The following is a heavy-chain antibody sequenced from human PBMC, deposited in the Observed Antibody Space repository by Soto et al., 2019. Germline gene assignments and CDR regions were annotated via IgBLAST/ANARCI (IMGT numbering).Heavy chain of an antibody. J-gene: IGHJ4*02. CDR3: AKRRYCSGGSCYSGEYYLDY. CDR2: ISGSGGST. V-gene: IGHV3-23*01. CDR1: GFTFRSYA. Sequence: PRGSRRLSCAASGFTFRSYAMSWVRQARGRGMDWVSAISGSGGSTYYADSVKGRFTISRDNSKNTLYLQMNSLRAEDTAVYYCAKRRYCSGGSCYSGEYYLDYWGQGTLVT. D-gene: IGHD2-15*01.